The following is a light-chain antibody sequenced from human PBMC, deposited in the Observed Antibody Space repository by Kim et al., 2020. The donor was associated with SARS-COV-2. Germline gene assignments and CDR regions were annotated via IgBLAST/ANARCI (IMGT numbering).Light chain of an antibody. Sequence: GQSITISCTGTSSDVGGYNYVSWYQQHPGEAPKLMIYDVSNRPSGVSNRFSGSKSGNPASLTISGLQAEDEADYYCSSYTSSSTLVFGGGTQLTVL. V-gene: IGLV2-14*03. CDR3: SSYTSSSTLV. CDR2: DVS. CDR1: SSDVGGYNY. J-gene: IGLJ2*01.